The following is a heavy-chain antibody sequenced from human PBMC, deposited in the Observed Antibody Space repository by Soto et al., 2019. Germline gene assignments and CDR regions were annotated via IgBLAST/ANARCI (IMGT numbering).Heavy chain of an antibody. CDR1: GGSISSGGYY. J-gene: IGHJ5*02. CDR3: ARSPNLYDILTGYSPKNWFDP. CDR2: IYYSGST. V-gene: IGHV4-31*03. Sequence: PSETLSLTCTVSGGSISSGGYYWSWIRQHPGKGLEWIGYIYYSGSTYYNPSLKSRVTISVDTSKNQFSLKLSSVTAADTAVYYCARSPNLYDILTGYSPKNWFDPWGQGTLVTVSS. D-gene: IGHD3-9*01.